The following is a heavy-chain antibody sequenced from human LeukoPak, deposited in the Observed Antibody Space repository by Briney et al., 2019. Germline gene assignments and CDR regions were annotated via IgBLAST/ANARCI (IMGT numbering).Heavy chain of an antibody. D-gene: IGHD6-13*01. Sequence: PGGSLILSCAASGFTFSSYAMHWVRQAPGKGLEYVSSISSNGGSTYYANSVKGRFTISRDNSKNTLYLQMGSLRAEDMAVYYCARGGVNVAAAGFDYWGQGTLVTVYS. CDR3: ARGGVNVAAAGFDY. V-gene: IGHV3-64*01. CDR2: ISSNGGST. J-gene: IGHJ4*02. CDR1: GFTFSSYA.